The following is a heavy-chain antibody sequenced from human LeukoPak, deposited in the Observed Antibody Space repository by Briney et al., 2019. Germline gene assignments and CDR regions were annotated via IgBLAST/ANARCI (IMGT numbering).Heavy chain of an antibody. CDR2: IYYSGST. D-gene: IGHD1-14*01. J-gene: IGHJ4*02. CDR3: ARQTTGGYYFDY. Sequence: SETLSLTCTVSGGSISSYYWSWIRQPPGKGLEWIGYIYYSGSTNYNPSLKSRVTISVDTSKNQFSLKLSSVTAADTAVYYCARQTTGGYYFDYWGQGTLVTVSS. V-gene: IGHV4-59*01. CDR1: GGSISSYY.